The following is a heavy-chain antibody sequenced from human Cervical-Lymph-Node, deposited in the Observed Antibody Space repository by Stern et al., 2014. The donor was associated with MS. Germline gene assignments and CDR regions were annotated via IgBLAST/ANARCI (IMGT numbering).Heavy chain of an antibody. CDR3: ARDNSWLPY. CDR1: GYSFTSSP. CDR2: INTGDGTT. D-gene: IGHD6-13*01. J-gene: IGHJ4*02. Sequence: QVQLVQSGAEVKKPGASVKVSCMPSGYSFTSSPIHWVRQTPGQRLEWMGWINTGDGTTKYSQKFEGRVIISRDTSASTAYMELRGLRFDDTAVYYCARDNSWLPYWGQGTLVTVSS. V-gene: IGHV1-3*04.